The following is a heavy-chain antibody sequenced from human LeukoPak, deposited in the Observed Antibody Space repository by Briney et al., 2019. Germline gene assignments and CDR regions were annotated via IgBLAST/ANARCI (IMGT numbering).Heavy chain of an antibody. J-gene: IGHJ4*02. CDR2: ISGSGGST. D-gene: IGHD6-6*01. CDR1: GFTFSSYA. V-gene: IGHV3-23*01. Sequence: GGSLRLSCAASGFTFSSYAMSWVRQAPGKGLEWVSAISGSGGSTYYADSVKGRFTISRDNSKNTLYLQMNSLRAEDTAVYYCAKDRDSSSSAPGDYFDYWGQGTLVTVSS. CDR3: AKDRDSSSSAPGDYFDY.